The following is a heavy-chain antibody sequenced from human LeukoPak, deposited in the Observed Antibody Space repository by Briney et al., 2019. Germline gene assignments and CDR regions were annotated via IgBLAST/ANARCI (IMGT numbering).Heavy chain of an antibody. CDR2: IIPIFGTA. V-gene: IGHV1-69*13. J-gene: IGHJ5*02. CDR3: ARDDRVFGVVTPYNWFDP. Sequence: GAAVKVSCKASGGTFSSYAISWVRQAPGQGLEWMGGIIPIFGTANYAQKFQGRVTITADESTSTAYMELSSLRSEDTAVYYCARDDRVFGVVTPYNWFDPWGQGTLVTVSS. D-gene: IGHD3-3*01. CDR1: GGTFSSYA.